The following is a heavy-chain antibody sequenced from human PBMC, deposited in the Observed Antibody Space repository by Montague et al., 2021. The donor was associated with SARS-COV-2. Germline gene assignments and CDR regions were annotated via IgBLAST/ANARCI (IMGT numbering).Heavy chain of an antibody. V-gene: IGHV4-59*02. Sequence: SETLSLTCTVSGVSVNDYFWTWIRQTPGKGLEWIGYIFFNRGPIHNASLKNRVNISLDTSKSQVSLRLTSVTAADTAVYFCVSGRDGVNSHFHFWGQGALVTVSS. J-gene: IGHJ1*01. CDR3: VSGRDGVNSHFHF. CDR2: IFFNRGP. D-gene: IGHD2-21*02. CDR1: GVSVNDYF.